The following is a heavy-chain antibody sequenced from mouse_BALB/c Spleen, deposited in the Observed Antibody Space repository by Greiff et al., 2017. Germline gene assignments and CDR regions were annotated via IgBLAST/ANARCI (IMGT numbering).Heavy chain of an antibody. J-gene: IGHJ3*01. CDR3: ARVYDYGVAY. Sequence: EVKLVESGGGLVQPGGSRKLSCAASGFTFSSFGMHWVRQAPEKGLEWVAYISSGSSTIYYADTVKGRFTISRDNPKNTLFLQMTSLRSEDTAMYYCARVYDYGVAYWGQGTLVTVSA. V-gene: IGHV5-17*02. CDR2: ISSGSSTI. CDR1: GFTFSSFG. D-gene: IGHD2-4*01.